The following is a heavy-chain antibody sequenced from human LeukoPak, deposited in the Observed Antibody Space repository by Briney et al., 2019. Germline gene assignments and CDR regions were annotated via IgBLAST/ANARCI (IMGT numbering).Heavy chain of an antibody. CDR3: AREEEYSSSYYYYGMDV. V-gene: IGHV1-69*13. CDR1: GGTFSSYA. D-gene: IGHD6-6*01. J-gene: IGHJ6*02. CDR2: IIPIFGTA. Sequence: ASVKVSCTASGGTFSSYAISWVRQAPGQGLEWMGGIIPIFGTANYAQKFQGRVTITADESTSTAYMELSSLRSEDTAVYYCAREEEYSSSYYYYGMDVRGQGTTVTVSS.